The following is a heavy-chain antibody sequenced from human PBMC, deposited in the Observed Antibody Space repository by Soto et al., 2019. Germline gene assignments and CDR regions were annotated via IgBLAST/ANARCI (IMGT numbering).Heavy chain of an antibody. CDR3: ARRGGGVVLAATTPFDY. D-gene: IGHD2-15*01. CDR2: IYHSGST. CDR1: SGSISTANW. V-gene: IGHV4-4*02. Sequence: QVPLQESGPRLVRPSGTLSLTCTVSSGSISTANWWSWVRQPPGRGLEWIGEIYHSGSTTYNLSLRSGVTLSVDKSKNQFSLSLTSVTAADTAIYYCARRGGGVVLAATTPFDYWGQGTLVTVSS. J-gene: IGHJ4*02.